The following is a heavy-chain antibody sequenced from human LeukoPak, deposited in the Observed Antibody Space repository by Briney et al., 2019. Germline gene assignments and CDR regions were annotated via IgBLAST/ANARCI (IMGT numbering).Heavy chain of an antibody. CDR3: ARGRGYCSSTSCYAQGDY. CDR2: IIPILGIA. J-gene: IGHJ4*02. V-gene: IGHV1-69*04. Sequence: GASVKVSCKASGGTFSSYAISWVRQAPGQGLEWMGRIIPILGIANYAQKFQGRVTITADKSTSSAYMELSSLRSEDTAVYYCARGRGYCSSTSCYAQGDYWGQGTLVTVSS. CDR1: GGTFSSYA. D-gene: IGHD2-2*01.